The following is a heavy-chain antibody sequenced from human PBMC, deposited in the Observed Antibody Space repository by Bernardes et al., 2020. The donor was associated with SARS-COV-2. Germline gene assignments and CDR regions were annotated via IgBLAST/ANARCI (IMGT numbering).Heavy chain of an antibody. Sequence: SETLSLTCTVSGGSISSYYWSWIRQPPGKGLEWIGYIYYSGSTNYNPSLKSRVTISVDTSKNQFSLKLSSVTAADTAVYYCARGNVVRGGNSYYYGMDVWGQGTTVTVSS. CDR3: ARGNVVRGGNSYYYGMDV. CDR1: GGSISSYY. J-gene: IGHJ6*02. CDR2: IYYSGST. V-gene: IGHV4-59*01. D-gene: IGHD3-10*01.